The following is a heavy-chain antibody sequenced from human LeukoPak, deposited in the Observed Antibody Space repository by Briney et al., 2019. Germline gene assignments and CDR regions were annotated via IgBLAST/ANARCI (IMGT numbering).Heavy chain of an antibody. V-gene: IGHV4-34*01. J-gene: IGHJ5*02. CDR1: GGSFSGYY. D-gene: IGHD6-19*01. CDR2: INHSGST. Sequence: SETLSLTCAVYGGSFSGYYWSWIRQPPGKGPEWIGEINHSGSTNYNPSLKSRVTISVDTSKNQFSLKLSSVTAADTAVYYCARGSGGFSSGWYRVSDWFDPWGQGTLVTVSS. CDR3: ARGSGGFSSGWYRVSDWFDP.